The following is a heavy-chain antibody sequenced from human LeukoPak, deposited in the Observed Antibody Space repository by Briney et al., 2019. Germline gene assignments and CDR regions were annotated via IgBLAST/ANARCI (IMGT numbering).Heavy chain of an antibody. Sequence: ASMKVSCKASGYTFTSYAITWVRQAPGQGLEWLGWIIAYNGNTNYAQRLQGRVTMTTDTSTSTAYLELRSLRSDDTAVYYCARDFTPYYYGSGSSLGYWGQGTLVTVSS. D-gene: IGHD3-10*01. V-gene: IGHV1-18*01. CDR1: GYTFTSYA. CDR3: ARDFTPYYYGSGSSLGY. CDR2: IIAYNGNT. J-gene: IGHJ4*02.